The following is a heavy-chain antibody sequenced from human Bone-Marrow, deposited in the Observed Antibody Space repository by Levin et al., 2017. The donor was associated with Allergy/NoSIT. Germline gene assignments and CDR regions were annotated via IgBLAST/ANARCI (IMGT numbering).Heavy chain of an antibody. J-gene: IGHJ4*02. D-gene: IGHD3-3*01. V-gene: IGHV3-9*01. CDR3: AKDRADDFWSGYPGYYFDY. Sequence: GGSLRLSCAASGFTFDDYAMHWVRQAPGKGLEWVSGISWNSGSIGYADSVKGRFTISRDNAKNSLYLQMNSLRAEDTALYYCAKDRADDFWSGYPGYYFDYWGQGTLVTVSS. CDR2: ISWNSGSI. CDR1: GFTFDDYA.